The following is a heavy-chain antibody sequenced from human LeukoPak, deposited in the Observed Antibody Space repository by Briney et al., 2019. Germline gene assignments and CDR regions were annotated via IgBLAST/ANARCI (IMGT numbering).Heavy chain of an antibody. CDR1: GFTFNSYA. CDR3: AKNSGSGYYYVEAFDY. J-gene: IGHJ4*02. CDR2: ISGSGGST. D-gene: IGHD3-22*01. Sequence: GGSLRLSCAASGFTFNSYAMSWVRQAPGKGLEWVSAISGSGGSTYYADSVKGRFTISRDNSKNTLYLQMNSLRAEDTAVYYCAKNSGSGYYYVEAFDYWGQGTLVTVSS. V-gene: IGHV3-23*01.